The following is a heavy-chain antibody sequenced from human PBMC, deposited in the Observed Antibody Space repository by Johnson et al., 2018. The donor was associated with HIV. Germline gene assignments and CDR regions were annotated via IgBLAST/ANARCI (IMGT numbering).Heavy chain of an antibody. D-gene: IGHD1-26*01. CDR3: AAYSGRNAFDL. Sequence: VQLLESGGGLVQPGRSLRLSCAASGFTFSSYGMHWVRQAPGKGLEWVAVIWYDGGNKYYADSVKGRFTISRDNSKNTLDLQMNSLRAEDPAVYYCAAYSGRNAFDLWGQGTMVTVSS. CDR1: GFTFSSYG. J-gene: IGHJ3*01. CDR2: IWYDGGNK. V-gene: IGHV3-33*01.